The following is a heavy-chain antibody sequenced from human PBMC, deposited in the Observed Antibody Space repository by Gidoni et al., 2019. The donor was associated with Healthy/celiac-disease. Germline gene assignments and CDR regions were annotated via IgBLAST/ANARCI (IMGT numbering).Heavy chain of an antibody. CDR3: ARGSGSSSWYY. CDR2: INHSGST. J-gene: IGHJ4*02. CDR1: GGSFSGYY. V-gene: IGHV4-34*01. Sequence: QVQLQQWGAGLLKPSETLSLTCAVYGGSFSGYYWSWIRQPPGKGLEWIGEINHSGSTNYNPSLKSRVTISVDTSKNQFSLKLSSVTAADTAVYYCARGSGSSSWYYWGQGTLVTVSS. D-gene: IGHD6-6*01.